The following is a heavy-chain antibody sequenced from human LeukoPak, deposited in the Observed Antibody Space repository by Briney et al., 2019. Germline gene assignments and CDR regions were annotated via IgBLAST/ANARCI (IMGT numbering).Heavy chain of an antibody. Sequence: SQTLSLTCTVSGGSTSSGSYYWSWIRQPAGTGLEWIGRIYTSGSTNYNPSLKSRVTISVDTSKNQFSLKLSSVTAADTAVYYCARDPEEYSSSYYGMDVWGQGTTVTVSS. D-gene: IGHD6-6*01. J-gene: IGHJ6*02. CDR2: IYTSGST. CDR1: GGSTSSGSYY. CDR3: ARDPEEYSSSYYGMDV. V-gene: IGHV4-61*02.